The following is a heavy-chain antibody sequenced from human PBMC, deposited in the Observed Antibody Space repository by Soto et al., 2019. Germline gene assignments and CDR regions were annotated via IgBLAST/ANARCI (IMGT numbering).Heavy chain of an antibody. D-gene: IGHD2-15*01. CDR2: IYYSGST. V-gene: IGHV4-59*01. J-gene: IGHJ4*02. CDR3: ARVSKTMNCSGGSCYPLSYFDY. Sequence: PTGTPSLTCTVPDGSISSGDWSWIRQPPGKGLEWIGYIYYSGSTNYNPSLKSRVTISVDTSKNQFSLKLSSVTAADTAVYYCARVSKTMNCSGGSCYPLSYFDYWGQGTLVTV. CDR1: DGSISSGD.